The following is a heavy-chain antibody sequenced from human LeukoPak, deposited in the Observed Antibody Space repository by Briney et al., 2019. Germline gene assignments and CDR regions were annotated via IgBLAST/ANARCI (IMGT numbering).Heavy chain of an antibody. CDR1: GFTFDDYG. J-gene: IGHJ3*02. D-gene: IGHD3-3*01. CDR3: ARLLRLRFLEWLPYAFDI. Sequence: GGSLRLSCAASGFTFDDYGMSWVRQAPGKGLEWVSGINWNGGSTGYADSVKGRFTISRDNAKNSLYLQMNSLRAEDTALYYCARLLRLRFLEWLPYAFDIWGQGTMVTVSS. CDR2: INWNGGST. V-gene: IGHV3-20*04.